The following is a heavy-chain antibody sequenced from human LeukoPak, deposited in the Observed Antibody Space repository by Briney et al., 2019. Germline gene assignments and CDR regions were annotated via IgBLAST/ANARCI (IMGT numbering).Heavy chain of an antibody. CDR1: GFTVSSNY. Sequence: HPGGSLRLSCAASGFTVSSNYMSWVRQAPGKGLEWVSVIYSGGSTYYADSVKGRFTISRDNSKNTLYLQMNSLRAEDTAVYYRASEYGSGSYSFDYWGQGTLVTVSS. J-gene: IGHJ4*02. D-gene: IGHD3-10*01. V-gene: IGHV3-66*01. CDR3: ASEYGSGSYSFDY. CDR2: IYSGGST.